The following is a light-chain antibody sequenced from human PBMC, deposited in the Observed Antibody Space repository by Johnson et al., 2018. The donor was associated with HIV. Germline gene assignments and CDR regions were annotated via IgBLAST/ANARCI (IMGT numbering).Light chain of an antibody. J-gene: IGLJ1*01. Sequence: QSMLTQPPSVSAAPGQMVSISCSGSSSNIGKNYVSWYQQFPGTAPKLLIHENKKRPSGIPDRFSGSKSGTSATLDITGLQPGDEADYYCGTWDSSLGALVFGTGTKVTVL. CDR1: SSNIGKNY. V-gene: IGLV1-51*02. CDR2: ENK. CDR3: GTWDSSLGALV.